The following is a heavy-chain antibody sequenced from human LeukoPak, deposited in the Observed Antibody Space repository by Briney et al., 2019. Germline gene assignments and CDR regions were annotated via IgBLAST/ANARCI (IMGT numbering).Heavy chain of an antibody. D-gene: IGHD6-6*01. Sequence: ASVKVSCKASGYTFTSYGISWVRQAPGQGLEWMGWMNPNSGNTGYAQKFQGRVTMTRNTSISTAYMELSSLRSEDTAVYYCAREYSSSVESNYYYYYGMDVWGQGTTVTVSS. J-gene: IGHJ6*02. CDR2: MNPNSGNT. CDR1: GYTFTSYG. CDR3: AREYSSSVESNYYYYYGMDV. V-gene: IGHV1-8*02.